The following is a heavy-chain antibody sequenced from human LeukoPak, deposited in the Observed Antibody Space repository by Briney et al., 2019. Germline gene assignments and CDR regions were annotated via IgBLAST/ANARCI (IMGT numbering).Heavy chain of an antibody. V-gene: IGHV4-34*01. CDR2: INHSGST. CDR3: ARGPTHYDYVWGSYRLDY. CDR1: GGSFSGYY. J-gene: IGHJ4*02. Sequence: SETLSLTCAVYGGSFSGYYWSWIRQPPGKGLEWIGEINHSGSTNYNPSLKSRVTISVDTSKNQFSLKLSSVTAADTAVCYCARGPTHYDYVWGSYRLDYWGQGTLVTVSS. D-gene: IGHD3-16*02.